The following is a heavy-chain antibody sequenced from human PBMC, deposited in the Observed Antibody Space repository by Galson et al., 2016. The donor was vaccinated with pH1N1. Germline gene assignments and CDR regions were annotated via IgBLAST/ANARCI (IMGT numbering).Heavy chain of an antibody. CDR3: ARQSAVAGTGKLDY. CDR1: GYSISTGYY. J-gene: IGHJ4*02. Sequence: SETLSLTCAVSGYSISTGYYWGWIRQPPGKGLEWIGSIYQSGSTDYNPSLKSRVTIAVDTSKNQFSLKLSSVTAADSALYYCARQSAVAGTGKLDYWGQGTLVTVSS. CDR2: IYQSGST. D-gene: IGHD6-19*01. V-gene: IGHV4-38-2*01.